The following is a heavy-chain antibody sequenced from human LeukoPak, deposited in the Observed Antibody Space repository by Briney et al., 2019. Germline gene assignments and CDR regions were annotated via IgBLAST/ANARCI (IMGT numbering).Heavy chain of an antibody. Sequence: SETLSLTCTVYGGSISSSSYYWGWIRQPPGKGLEWIGSIYYSGSTYYNPSLKSRVTISVDTSKNQFSLKLSSVTAADTAVYYCARVKRSYDYVWGSYHYVFDYWGQGTLVTVSS. CDR2: IYYSGST. V-gene: IGHV4-39*07. J-gene: IGHJ4*02. CDR3: ARVKRSYDYVWGSYHYVFDY. CDR1: GGSISSSSYY. D-gene: IGHD3-16*02.